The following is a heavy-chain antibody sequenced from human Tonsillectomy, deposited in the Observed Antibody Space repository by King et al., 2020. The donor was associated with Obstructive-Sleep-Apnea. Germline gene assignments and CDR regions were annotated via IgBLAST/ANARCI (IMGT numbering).Heavy chain of an antibody. Sequence: VQLQESGPGLVKPSGTLSLTCAVSGGSISSSNWWSWVRQSPGKGLEWIGETHHSGSTNYNPSLKSRVTISVDKSKNQFSLRLSSVTAADTAMYYCARDPRTIYCTGTSCYDHGMDVWGQGTTVTVSS. CDR3: ARDPRTIYCTGTSCYDHGMDV. CDR2: THHSGST. J-gene: IGHJ6*02. D-gene: IGHD2-2*01. V-gene: IGHV4-4*02. CDR1: GGSISSSNW.